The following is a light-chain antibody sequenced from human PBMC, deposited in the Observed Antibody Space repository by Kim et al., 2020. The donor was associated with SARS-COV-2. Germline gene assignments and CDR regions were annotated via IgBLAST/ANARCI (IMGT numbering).Light chain of an antibody. V-gene: IGKV3-20*01. J-gene: IGKJ1*01. CDR1: QSVSSSY. CDR3: QQYGSSPRT. CDR2: GAS. Sequence: FPGDRATLSCKDSQSVSSSYLAWYQQKPGQAPRLLIYGASSRATGIPDRFSGSGSGTDFTLTISRLEPEDFAVYYCQQYGSSPRTFGQGTKVEIK.